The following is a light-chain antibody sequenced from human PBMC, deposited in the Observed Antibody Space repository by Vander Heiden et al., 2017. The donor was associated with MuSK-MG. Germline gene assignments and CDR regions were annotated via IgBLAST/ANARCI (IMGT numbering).Light chain of an antibody. J-gene: IGLJ3*02. CDR1: ALPKKY. CDR2: EDS. V-gene: IGLV3-10*01. CDR3: YSTDSSGNHRV. Sequence: SYELTQPPSGSVSPGQTARITCSGDALPKKYAYWYQQKSGQAPVLVIVEDSERPSGIPERFSGSSSGTMATLTISGAQVEDEADYDCYSTDSSGNHRVFGGGTKLTVL.